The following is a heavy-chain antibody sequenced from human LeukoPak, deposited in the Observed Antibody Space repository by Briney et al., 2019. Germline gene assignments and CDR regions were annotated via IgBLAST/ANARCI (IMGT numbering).Heavy chain of an antibody. D-gene: IGHD2-2*01. CDR2: ISGSGGST. CDR3: AKERNEYQLPGGGMDV. J-gene: IGHJ6*02. CDR1: GFTFSSYA. V-gene: IGHV3-23*01. Sequence: GGSLRLSCAASGFTFSSYAMSWVRQAPGKGLEWVSAISGSGGSTYYADSVKGRFTISRDNSKNTLYLQMNSLRAEDTAVYHRAKERNEYQLPGGGMDVWGQGTTVTVSS.